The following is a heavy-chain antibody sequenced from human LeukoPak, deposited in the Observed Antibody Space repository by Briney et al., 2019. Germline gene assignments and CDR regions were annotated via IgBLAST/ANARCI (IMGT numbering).Heavy chain of an antibody. CDR3: ASSNWLRDANFDS. CDR1: GGSISSGSYY. CDR2: IYTSGST. Sequence: SETLSLTCTVSGGSISSGSYYWSWIRQPAGKGLEWIGRIYTSGSTNYNPSLKSRVTISVDTPKNQFSLKLTSVTASDSAVYYCASSNWLRDANFDSWGQGTLVTVSS. V-gene: IGHV4-61*02. D-gene: IGHD6-13*01. J-gene: IGHJ4*02.